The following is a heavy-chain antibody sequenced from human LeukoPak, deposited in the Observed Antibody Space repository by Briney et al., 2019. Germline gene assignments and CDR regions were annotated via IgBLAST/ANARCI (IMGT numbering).Heavy chain of an antibody. Sequence: PGGSLRLSCAASGFSFSSYAMNWVRQAPGKGLEWVSIIGSNIGKTNYADSVKGRFTISRDNSRNTLYLQMNSLRAEDTAVYYCARKALGSCITNGVCYFDYWGQGTLVTVSS. D-gene: IGHD2-8*01. V-gene: IGHV3-23*01. CDR3: ARKALGSCITNGVCYFDY. CDR1: GFSFSSYA. J-gene: IGHJ4*02. CDR2: IGSNIGKT.